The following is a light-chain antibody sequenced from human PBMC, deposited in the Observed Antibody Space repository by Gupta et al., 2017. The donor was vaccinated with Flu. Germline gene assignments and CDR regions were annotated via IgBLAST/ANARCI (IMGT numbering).Light chain of an antibody. Sequence: LTQSPGTLSLSPGERATLSCRASQSVSSYLAWDQQKPGQAPRLLIYETSSRATGVTDRFSGSGSGTDFTRTSSRLEPEDFEVYDGQQFGSFGQGTKVEIK. J-gene: IGKJ1*01. V-gene: IGKV3-20*01. CDR3: QQFGS. CDR2: ETS. CDR1: QSVSSY.